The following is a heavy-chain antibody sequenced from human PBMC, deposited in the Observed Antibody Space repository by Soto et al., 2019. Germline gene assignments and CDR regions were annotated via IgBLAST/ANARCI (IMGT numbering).Heavy chain of an antibody. D-gene: IGHD2-8*01. CDR1: GYSISSCYY. Sequence: AETLALTCAVSGYSISSCYYWGWIRQPPGKVLEWIGSIYHSGSTYYNASLKSRVTISVDTSKDHFSLKLSSVTAADTAVYYWWRIIHCTHGDCSPLYATDVWAQGTTVTDSS. J-gene: IGHJ6*02. V-gene: IGHV4-38-2*01. CDR3: WRIIHCTHGDCSPLYATDV. CDR2: IYHSGST.